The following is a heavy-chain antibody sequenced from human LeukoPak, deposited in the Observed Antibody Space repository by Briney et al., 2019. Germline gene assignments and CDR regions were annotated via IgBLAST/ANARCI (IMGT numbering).Heavy chain of an antibody. D-gene: IGHD3-22*01. CDR1: GGSFSGYY. CDR2: IYSSGRT. J-gene: IGHJ4*02. V-gene: IGHV4-59*08. CDR3: ARHYPRLAGAFDS. Sequence: SETLSLTCSVSGGSFSGYYLNWIRLSPGKGLEWIAFIYSSGRTSYNPSRQSRVTISVDTSKNQVSLNLNSVTAADTAVYYCARHYPRLAGAFDSWGQGTLVIVSS.